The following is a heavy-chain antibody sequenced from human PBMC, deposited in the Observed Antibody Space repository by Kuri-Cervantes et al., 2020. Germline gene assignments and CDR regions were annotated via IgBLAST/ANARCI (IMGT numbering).Heavy chain of an antibody. V-gene: IGHV3-30-3*01. CDR3: ARVRGSSWYQDDAFDI. Sequence: GGSLRLSCAASGFTFSSYAMHWVRQAPGKGLEWVAVISYDGSNKYYADSVKGRFTISRDNSKNTLYLQMNSLRAEDTAVYYCARVRGSSWYQDDAFDIWGQGTMVTVSS. CDR1: GFTFSSYA. CDR2: ISYDGSNK. J-gene: IGHJ3*02. D-gene: IGHD6-13*01.